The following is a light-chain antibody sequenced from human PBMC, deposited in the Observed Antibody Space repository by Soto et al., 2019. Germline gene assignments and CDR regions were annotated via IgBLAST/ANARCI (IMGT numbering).Light chain of an antibody. J-gene: IGKJ3*01. CDR3: QQRSNWPS. Sequence: DIVLTQSPATLSLSPGERATLSCRASQSVSNYLAWYQQKPGQAPRLLIYDASNRATGIPARFSGSGSGTDFTLTISSLEPEDLSVYYFQQRSNWPSFGPGAKVDIK. CDR1: QSVSNY. V-gene: IGKV3-11*01. CDR2: DAS.